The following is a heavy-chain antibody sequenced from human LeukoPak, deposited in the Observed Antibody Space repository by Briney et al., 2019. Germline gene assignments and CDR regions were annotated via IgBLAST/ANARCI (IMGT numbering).Heavy chain of an antibody. V-gene: IGHV3-11*04. J-gene: IGHJ4*02. CDR2: ISGSGSTI. Sequence: GGSLRLSCAASGFTFSDYYMSWIRQAPGKGLEWVSYISGSGSTIYYADSVKGRFTISRDNARNTLYLEMNSLRAEDTAVYYCARVGIGRYSFDSWGQGTLVTVSS. CDR3: ARVGIGRYSFDS. D-gene: IGHD1-26*01. CDR1: GFTFSDYY.